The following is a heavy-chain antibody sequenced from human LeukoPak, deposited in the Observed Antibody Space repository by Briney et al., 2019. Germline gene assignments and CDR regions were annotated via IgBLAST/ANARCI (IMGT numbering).Heavy chain of an antibody. CDR3: ARGHWGLDC. CDR1: GITFNTYS. V-gene: IGHV3-21*04. Sequence: GGSLGLSCAASGITFNTYSMNWVRQAPGKGLEWVSSISSGSSYIYYADSVKGRFTLSRDNAKSSLYLQMNSLRAEDTAVYYCARGHWGLDCWGQGTLVTVSS. CDR2: ISSGSSYI. D-gene: IGHD7-27*01. J-gene: IGHJ4*02.